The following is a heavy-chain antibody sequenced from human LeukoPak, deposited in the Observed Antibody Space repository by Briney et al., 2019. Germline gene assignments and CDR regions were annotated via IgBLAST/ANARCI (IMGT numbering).Heavy chain of an antibody. D-gene: IGHD4-11*01. Sequence: GESLKISCKGSGYTFTTYWIGWVRQMPGKGLEWMGIIYPGDSDARYGPSFQGQVTISVDNSISTAYLQWSSLKASDTAMYYCARLAPYSNYPEYWGQGTLVTVSS. CDR1: GYTFTTYW. J-gene: IGHJ4*02. V-gene: IGHV5-51*01. CDR2: IYPGDSDA. CDR3: ARLAPYSNYPEY.